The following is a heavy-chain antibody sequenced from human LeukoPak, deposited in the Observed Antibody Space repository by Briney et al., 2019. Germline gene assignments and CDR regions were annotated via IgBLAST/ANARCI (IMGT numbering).Heavy chain of an antibody. CDR1: GGSISSYY. CDR3: ARRGYCSSTSCRNWFDP. J-gene: IGHJ5*02. CDR2: IYSSGST. V-gene: IGHV4-4*09. Sequence: SETLSLTCIVSGGSISSYYWSWIRQPPGKGLEWIGYIYSSGSTNYNPSLKSRVTISVDTSKNQFSLKLSSVTAADTAVYYCARRGYCSSTSCRNWFDPCGQGTLVTVSS. D-gene: IGHD2-2*01.